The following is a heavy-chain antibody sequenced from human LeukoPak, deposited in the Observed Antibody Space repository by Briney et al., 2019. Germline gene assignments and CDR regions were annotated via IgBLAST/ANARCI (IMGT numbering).Heavy chain of an antibody. J-gene: IGHJ3*02. CDR1: GGTFSSYA. CDR3: ARSVDIVVVPAAILVSAFDI. CDR2: IIPIFGTA. V-gene: IGHV1-69*05. Sequence: SVKVSCKASGGTFSSYAISWVRQAPGQGLEWMGGIIPIFGTANYAQKFQGRVTITTDESTSTAYMELSSLRSEDTAVYYCARSVDIVVVPAAILVSAFDIWGQGTMVTVSS. D-gene: IGHD2-2*02.